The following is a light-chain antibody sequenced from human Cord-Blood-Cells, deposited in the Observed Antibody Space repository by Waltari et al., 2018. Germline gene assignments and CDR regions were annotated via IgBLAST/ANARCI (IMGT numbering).Light chain of an antibody. J-gene: IGLJ3*02. Sequence: QLVLTQSPSASASRGASVNLTSTLSSGHSSYAIAWHQQQPEKGPRYLLKLNSDGSHSKGDGIPDRFSGSSSGAERYLTISSLQSEDEADYYCQTWGTGIRGVFGGGTKLTVL. CDR1: SGHSSYA. CDR2: LNSDGSH. V-gene: IGLV4-69*01. CDR3: QTWGTGIRGV.